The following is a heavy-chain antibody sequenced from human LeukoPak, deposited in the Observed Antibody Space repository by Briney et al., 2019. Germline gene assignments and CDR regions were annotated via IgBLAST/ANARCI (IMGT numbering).Heavy chain of an antibody. CDR2: INHSGST. D-gene: IGHD4-11*01. V-gene: IGHV4-34*01. CDR1: GGSFSGYY. CDR3: ARSYRYNWFDP. Sequence: SETLSLTCAVYGGSFSGYYWSWIRQPPGKGLEWIGEINHSGSTNYNPSLKSRVTISVDTSKNQFSLKLSSVTAADTAVYYCARSYRYNWFDPWGQGTLVTVSS. J-gene: IGHJ5*02.